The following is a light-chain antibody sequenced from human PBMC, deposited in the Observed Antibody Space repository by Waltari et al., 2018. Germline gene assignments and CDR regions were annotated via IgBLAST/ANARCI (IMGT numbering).Light chain of an antibody. J-gene: IGLJ3*02. Sequence: SSELTQGPAVSVALGQTVKITCTGERLRTSYARWYKAKPGPAPVLVLFGKDKRPSGIPDRISGYTSGTTSSLTITGSQAEDEADYYCHSRKGSDNQVVFGGGTKLTVL. CDR2: GKD. V-gene: IGLV3-19*01. CDR3: HSRKGSDNQVV. CDR1: RLRTSY.